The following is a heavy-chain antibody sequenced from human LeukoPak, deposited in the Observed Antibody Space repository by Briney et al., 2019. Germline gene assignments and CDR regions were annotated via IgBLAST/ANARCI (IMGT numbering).Heavy chain of an antibody. CDR2: INQDGSHK. CDR1: GFTFSQYW. J-gene: IGHJ6*03. CDR3: ARVQLVDYYYYSYMDV. V-gene: IGHV3-7*03. D-gene: IGHD6-6*01. Sequence: GGSLRLSCAASGFTFSQYWMSWVRQSPEKGLELVALINQDGSHKYYVDSLRGRLSVSRDNAKNSVYLQMDSLRAEDTALYYCARVQLVDYYYYSYMDVWGKGTTVTVSS.